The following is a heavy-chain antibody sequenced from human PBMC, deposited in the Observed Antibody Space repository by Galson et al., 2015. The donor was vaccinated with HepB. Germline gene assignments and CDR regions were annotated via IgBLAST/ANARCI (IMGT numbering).Heavy chain of an antibody. Sequence: SVKVSCKASGYSFINYGITWVRLAPGQGLEWMGWISGYNDNTNYAQKFQGRITMTTDTSTSISYMELRSLRPDDTAIYYCTRARYNNSPPEYWGQGTLVTVSS. CDR1: GYSFINYG. CDR3: TRARYNNSPPEY. V-gene: IGHV1-18*04. CDR2: ISGYNDNT. D-gene: IGHD1-14*01. J-gene: IGHJ4*02.